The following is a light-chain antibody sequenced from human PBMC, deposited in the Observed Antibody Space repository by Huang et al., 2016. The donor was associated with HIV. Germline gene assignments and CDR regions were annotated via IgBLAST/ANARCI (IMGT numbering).Light chain of an antibody. Sequence: DIVMTQSPDSLTVSLGEGATINFRSSQSLFFRSNKRSYLAWYQKKPGQPPNLVISWASARESGVPDRVSGSGSETHFTLTINSLQAEDVAVYYCQQYYHNPLTFGGGTKVEI. CDR3: QQYYHNPLT. CDR1: QSLFFRSNKRSY. CDR2: WAS. V-gene: IGKV4-1*01. J-gene: IGKJ4*01.